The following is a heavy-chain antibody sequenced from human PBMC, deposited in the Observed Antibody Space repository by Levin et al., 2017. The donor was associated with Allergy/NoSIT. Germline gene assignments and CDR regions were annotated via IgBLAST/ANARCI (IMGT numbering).Heavy chain of an antibody. J-gene: IGHJ4*02. D-gene: IGHD2-2*01. V-gene: IGHV4-34*01. Sequence: SETLSLTCAVYGGSFSGYYWSWIRQPPGKGLEWIGEINHSGSTNYNPSLKSRVTISVDTSKNQFSLKLSSVTAADTAVYYCARRGLLGYCSSTSCPRRAKYFDYWGQGTLVTVSS. CDR1: GGSFSGYY. CDR3: ARRGLLGYCSSTSCPRRAKYFDY. CDR2: INHSGST.